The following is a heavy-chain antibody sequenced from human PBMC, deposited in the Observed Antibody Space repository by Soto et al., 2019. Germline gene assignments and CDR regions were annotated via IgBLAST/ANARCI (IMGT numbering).Heavy chain of an antibody. CDR3: ASGCSGGSCYPGMDV. V-gene: IGHV3-21*01. J-gene: IGHJ6*02. Sequence: GGSLRLSCAASGFNFNSYTINWVRQAPGKRLEGLSSISSSGYIFSTDSVRGRFTISRDNAKNSVYLQINSLRAEDTAVYFGASGCSGGSCYPGMDVWGPGTTVTVSS. CDR1: GFNFNSYT. D-gene: IGHD2-15*01. CDR2: ISSSGYI.